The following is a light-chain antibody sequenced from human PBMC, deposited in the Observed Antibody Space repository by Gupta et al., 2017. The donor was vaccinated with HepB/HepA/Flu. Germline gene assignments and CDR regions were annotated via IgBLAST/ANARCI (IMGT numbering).Light chain of an antibody. J-gene: IGKJ1*01. CDR3: QQCDSSPQT. Sequence: EIVLTQSPGTLSLSPGERATLSCRASQSVSSSYLAWYQQKPGQAPRLLIFGASSRATGIPDRSSGSGSGTDFTLTISRLEPEDFAVYYCQQCDSSPQTFGQGTKVEIK. V-gene: IGKV3-20*01. CDR2: GAS. CDR1: QSVSSSY.